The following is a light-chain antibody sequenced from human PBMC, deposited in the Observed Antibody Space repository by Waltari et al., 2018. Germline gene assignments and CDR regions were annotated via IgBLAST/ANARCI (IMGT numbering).Light chain of an antibody. Sequence: QSALTQPASVSGSPGQSITISCTGTSSDVGGYTFLPWYQQHPGKVPKLMIYDVSNRPSGVSNRFSGSKSGSTASLTISGLQAEDEADYYCSSYTSSSTYVFGTGTKVTVL. CDR3: SSYTSSSTYV. J-gene: IGLJ1*01. V-gene: IGLV2-14*03. CDR1: SSDVGGYTF. CDR2: DVS.